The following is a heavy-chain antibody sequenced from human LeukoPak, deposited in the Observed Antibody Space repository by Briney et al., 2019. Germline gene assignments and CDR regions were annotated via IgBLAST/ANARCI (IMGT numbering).Heavy chain of an antibody. J-gene: IGHJ4*02. V-gene: IGHV4-4*07. CDR1: GGSISSYY. CDR3: AREYDFTDHFDY. D-gene: IGHD3-3*01. CDR2: IYTSGST. Sequence: KPSETLSLTCAVSGGSISSYYWSWIRQPAGKGLEWIGRIYTSGSTNYNPSLKSRVSMSVDTSKNQFSLRLSSVTAADTAVYYCAREYDFTDHFDYWGQGTLVTVSS.